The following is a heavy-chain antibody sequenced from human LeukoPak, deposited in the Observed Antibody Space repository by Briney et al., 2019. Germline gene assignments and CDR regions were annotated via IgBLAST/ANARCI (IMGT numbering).Heavy chain of an antibody. CDR2: IIPIFGTA. D-gene: IGHD6-19*01. CDR1: GCTFSSYA. CDR3: ASDSGWYGEAFDY. V-gene: IGHV1-69*05. J-gene: IGHJ4*02. Sequence: SVKVSCKASGCTFSSYAISWVRQAPGPGLEWVGRIIPIFGTANYGQKFQGRVTITTDESTSTAYMELSSLRSEDTAVYYCASDSGWYGEAFDYWGQGTLVTVSS.